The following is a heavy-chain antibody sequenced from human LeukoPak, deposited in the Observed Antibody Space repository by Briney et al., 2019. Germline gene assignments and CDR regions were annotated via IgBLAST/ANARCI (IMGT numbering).Heavy chain of an antibody. V-gene: IGHV3-23*01. D-gene: IGHD4/OR15-4a*01. CDR3: ARAPGLSNWFDP. CDR2: ISGSGGST. J-gene: IGHJ5*02. CDR1: GFTFSSYG. Sequence: GGTLRLSCAASGFTFSSYGMSWVRQAPGKGLEWVSAISGSGGSTYYADSVKGRFTISRDNSKNTLYLQMNSLRAEDTAVYYCARAPGLSNWFDPWGQGTLVTVSS.